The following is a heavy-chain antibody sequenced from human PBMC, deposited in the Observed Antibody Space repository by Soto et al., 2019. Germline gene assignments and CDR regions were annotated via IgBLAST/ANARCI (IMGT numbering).Heavy chain of an antibody. V-gene: IGHV1-18*01. J-gene: IGHJ6*02. CDR3: AREGTYYYDSSGYYEYYYYYGMDV. Sequence: QVQLVQSGAEVKKPGASVKVSCKASGYTFTSYGISWVRQAPGQGLEWMGWISAYNGNTNYAQKLQGRVTMTTDTSMSTAYMELRSLRSDDTAVYYCAREGTYYYDSSGYYEYYYYYGMDVWGQGTTVTVSS. D-gene: IGHD3-22*01. CDR1: GYTFTSYG. CDR2: ISAYNGNT.